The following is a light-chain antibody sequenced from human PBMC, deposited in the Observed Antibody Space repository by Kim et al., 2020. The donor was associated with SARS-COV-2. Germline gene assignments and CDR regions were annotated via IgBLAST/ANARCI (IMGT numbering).Light chain of an antibody. V-gene: IGKV3-11*01. CDR2: DAS. CDR3: QQRYSWPRT. Sequence: EIVLTQSPATLSLSPGERATLSCRAGQSVSTFLAWYQQRLGQAPRLLIYDASNRAAGVPARFSASGSGTDFTLTISSLETDDFAIYYSQQRYSWPRTFGQGTKVDIK. J-gene: IGKJ1*01. CDR1: QSVSTF.